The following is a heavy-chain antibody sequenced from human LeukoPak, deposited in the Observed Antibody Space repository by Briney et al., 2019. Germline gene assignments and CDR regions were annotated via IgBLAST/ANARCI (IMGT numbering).Heavy chain of an antibody. Sequence: PSETLSLTCAVYGGSFSGYYWSWIRQPPGKGLEWIGEINQSGSTNYNPSLKSRVTISVDTSKNQFSLKLSSVTAADTAVYYCARGVGIAVAPRPVWFDPWGQGTLVTVSS. D-gene: IGHD6-19*01. CDR2: INQSGST. CDR3: ARGVGIAVAPRPVWFDP. V-gene: IGHV4-34*01. CDR1: GGSFSGYY. J-gene: IGHJ5*02.